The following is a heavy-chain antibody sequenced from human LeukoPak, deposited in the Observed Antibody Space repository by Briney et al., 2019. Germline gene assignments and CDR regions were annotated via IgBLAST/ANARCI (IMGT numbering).Heavy chain of an antibody. CDR1: GYTFTNHA. J-gene: IGHJ5*01. CDR2: INTADGNT. D-gene: IGHD6-13*01. V-gene: IGHV1-3*04. Sequence: ASVKVSCKASGYTFTNHAMHWVRQAPGQGLEWMGWINTADGNTKYSQKFQGRVTTTRDTSASIVYLALTSLRSEDTAVYYCARPGASSPGNWFASWGQGTLVTVSS. CDR3: ARPGASSPGNWFAS.